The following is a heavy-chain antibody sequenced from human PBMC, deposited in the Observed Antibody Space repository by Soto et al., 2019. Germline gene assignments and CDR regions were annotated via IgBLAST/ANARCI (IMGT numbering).Heavy chain of an antibody. D-gene: IGHD3-10*01. CDR2: ISGSSGNST. Sequence: EVQLLESGGGLVQPGGSLRLSCAASGFTFSDYAMNWVRQAPGKELEWVSIISGSSGNSTYYADSVKGRFTVSRDNSKNTLYLQMTGLRAEDTAVYYCAKHPYGGGDYYNGMAVGGRGTTVTVSS. CDR1: GFTFSDYA. J-gene: IGHJ6*02. V-gene: IGHV3-23*01. CDR3: AKHPYGGGDYYNGMAV.